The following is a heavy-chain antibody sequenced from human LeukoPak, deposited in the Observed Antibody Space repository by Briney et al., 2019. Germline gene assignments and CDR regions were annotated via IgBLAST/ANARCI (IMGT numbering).Heavy chain of an antibody. CDR3: TRTINSWFDP. V-gene: IGHV1-46*01. J-gene: IGHJ5*02. D-gene: IGHD3-9*01. CDR1: GYTFINHY. CDR2: IRPTDGRT. Sequence: ASVKVSCKPSGYTFINHYTHWVRQAPGQGLEWMGVIRPTDGRTSYAQNFQGRLSMTSDTSTSTAYMELSSLRSEDTAMYYCTRTINSWFDPWGQGTPVSVSS.